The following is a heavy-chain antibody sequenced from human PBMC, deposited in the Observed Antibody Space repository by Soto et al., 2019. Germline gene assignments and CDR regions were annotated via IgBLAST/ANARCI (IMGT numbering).Heavy chain of an antibody. V-gene: IGHV4-31*03. D-gene: IGHD1-26*01. CDR3: ARPFGAIDAFDI. CDR2: IYYSGST. CDR1: GGSISSGGYY. Sequence: ASETLSLTCTVSGGSISSGGYYWSWIRQHPGKGLEWIGYIYYSGSTYYNPSLKSRVTISVDTSKNQFSLKLSSVTAADTAVYYCARPFGAIDAFDIWGQGTMVTVSS. J-gene: IGHJ3*02.